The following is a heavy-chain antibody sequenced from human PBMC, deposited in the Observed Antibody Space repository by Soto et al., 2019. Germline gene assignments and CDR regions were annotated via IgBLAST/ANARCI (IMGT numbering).Heavy chain of an antibody. CDR2: ISYDGSNK. J-gene: IGHJ6*02. D-gene: IGHD2-15*01. CDR1: GFTFSSYG. CDR3: AKDPVVLPFASDYYYGMDV. Sequence: QVQLVESGGGVVQPGRSLRLSCAASGFTFSSYGMHWVRQAPGKGLEWVAVISYDGSNKYYADSVKGRFTISRDNSKNTLYLQMNSLRAEDTAVYYCAKDPVVLPFASDYYYGMDVWGRGTTVTVSS. V-gene: IGHV3-30*18.